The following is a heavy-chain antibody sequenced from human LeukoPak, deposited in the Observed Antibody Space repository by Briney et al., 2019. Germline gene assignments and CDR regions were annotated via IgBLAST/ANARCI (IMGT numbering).Heavy chain of an antibody. J-gene: IGHJ6*03. Sequence: SETLSLTCSVSGGSISSSSYYWAWIRQPPGKGLEWIASIYYSGSTYYNPSLRSRVTISVDTSKNQFSLKLSSVTAADTAVYYCASCPYYGSGSYPAYYYYMDVWGKGTTVTISS. V-gene: IGHV4-39*07. CDR2: IYYSGST. D-gene: IGHD3-10*01. CDR3: ASCPYYGSGSYPAYYYYMDV. CDR1: GGSISSSSYY.